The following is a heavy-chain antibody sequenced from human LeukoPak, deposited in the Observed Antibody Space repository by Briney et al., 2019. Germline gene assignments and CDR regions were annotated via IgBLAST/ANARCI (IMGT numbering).Heavy chain of an antibody. CDR2: IYYSGST. Sequence: SETLSLTCTVSGGSISSGGYYWSWIRQHPGKDLEWIGYIYYSGSTYYNPSLKSRVTISVDTSKNQFSLKLSSVTAADTAVYYCAREPPNDSSGYSPYYYYYGMDVWGQGTTVTVSS. D-gene: IGHD3-22*01. CDR1: GGSISSGGYY. CDR3: AREPPNDSSGYSPYYYYYGMDV. J-gene: IGHJ6*02. V-gene: IGHV4-31*03.